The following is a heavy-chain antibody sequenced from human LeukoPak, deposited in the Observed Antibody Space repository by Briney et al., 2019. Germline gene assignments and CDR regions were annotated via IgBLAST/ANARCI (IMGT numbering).Heavy chain of an antibody. CDR2: IKEDGSVK. Sequence: GGSLRLSCTASGFTFSSHWMTWVRQPPGKGLEWVANIKEDGSVKYYVDSVKGRFTISRDNAKNSLYLQMNSLRAEDTAVYYCAGPRLFTMMDYWGQGTLVTVSS. CDR3: AGPRLFTMMDY. CDR1: GFTFSSHW. V-gene: IGHV3-7*01. D-gene: IGHD3-22*01. J-gene: IGHJ4*02.